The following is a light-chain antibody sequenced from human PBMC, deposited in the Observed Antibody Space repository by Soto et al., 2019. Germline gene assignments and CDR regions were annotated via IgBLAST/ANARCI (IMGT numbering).Light chain of an antibody. CDR1: SSDVGGYNY. J-gene: IGLJ1*01. CDR3: SSYAGSTLG. CDR2: EVS. Sequence: QSVLTQPPSASGSPGQSVTISCTGTSSDVGGYNYVSWYQQHPGKAPKLMIYEVSKRPSGVPDRFPGSKSGNTASLTVSGLQAEDEADYYCSSYAGSTLGFGTGTKVTVL. V-gene: IGLV2-8*01.